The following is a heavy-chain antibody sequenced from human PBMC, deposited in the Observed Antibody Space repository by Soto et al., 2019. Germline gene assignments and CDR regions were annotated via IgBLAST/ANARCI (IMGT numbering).Heavy chain of an antibody. CDR2: INHSGST. CDR3: ARKTNSGSYYYFDY. CDR1: GGSFGGYY. Sequence: QVQLQQWGAGLLKPSETLSLTCAVYGGSFGGYYWSWIRQPPGKGLEWIGEINHSGSTNYNPSLKSRVTISVDTSKNQFSLKLSSVTAADTAVYYCARKTNSGSYYYFDYWGQGTLVTVSS. J-gene: IGHJ4*02. D-gene: IGHD1-26*01. V-gene: IGHV4-34*01.